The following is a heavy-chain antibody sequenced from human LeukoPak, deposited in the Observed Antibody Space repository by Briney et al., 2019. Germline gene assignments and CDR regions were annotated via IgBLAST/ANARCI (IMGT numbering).Heavy chain of an antibody. CDR1: GGSLSSYH. V-gene: IGHV4-59*08. J-gene: IGHJ4*02. CDR3: ASGRSIAVAGTGFYFDY. CDR2: IYYSGST. D-gene: IGHD6-19*01. Sequence: SETLSLTCTVSGGSLSSYHWSWIRQPPGKGLEWIGYIYYSGSTNYNPSLKSRVTISVDTSKNQFSLKLSSVTAADTAVYYCASGRSIAVAGTGFYFDYWGQGTLVTVSS.